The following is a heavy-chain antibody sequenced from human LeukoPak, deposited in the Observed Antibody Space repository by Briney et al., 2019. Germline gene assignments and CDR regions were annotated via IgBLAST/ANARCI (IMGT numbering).Heavy chain of an antibody. Sequence: GGSLRLSCAASGFTFSSYAMSWVRQAPGKGLEWVSSISGSGGTTYYADSVKGRFTISRDNSKNTLYLQMSSLRAEDTAVYYCVKDPLGIADVWGQGTTVTVSS. CDR1: GFTFSSYA. V-gene: IGHV3-23*01. J-gene: IGHJ6*02. D-gene: IGHD2-2*03. CDR2: ISGSGGTT. CDR3: VKDPLGIADV.